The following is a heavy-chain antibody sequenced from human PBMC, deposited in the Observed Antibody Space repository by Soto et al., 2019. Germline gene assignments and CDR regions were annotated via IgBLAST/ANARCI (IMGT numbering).Heavy chain of an antibody. Sequence: ASVKVSCKASGYTFTRSGISWVRQAPGQGLEWMGWISTYNGDTNYAQTFQGRVTMTTDTSTSTVHMEVRSLRSDDTAVYYCAREGVAPYYYYGMDVWGQGTAVTVSS. D-gene: IGHD5-12*01. CDR1: GYTFTRSG. CDR2: ISTYNGDT. V-gene: IGHV1-18*01. CDR3: AREGVAPYYYYGMDV. J-gene: IGHJ6*02.